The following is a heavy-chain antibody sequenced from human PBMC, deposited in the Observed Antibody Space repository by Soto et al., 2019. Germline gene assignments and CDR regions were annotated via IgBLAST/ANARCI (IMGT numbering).Heavy chain of an antibody. Sequence: SETLSLTCTVSGGSISSYYWSWIRQPPGKGLEWIGYIYYSGSTNYNPSLKSRVTISVDTSKNQFSLKLSSVTAADTAVYYCARTHSNRFYYYYYMDVWGKGTTVTVSS. CDR2: IYYSGST. D-gene: IGHD4-4*01. V-gene: IGHV4-59*01. J-gene: IGHJ6*03. CDR3: ARTHSNRFYYYYYMDV. CDR1: GGSISSYY.